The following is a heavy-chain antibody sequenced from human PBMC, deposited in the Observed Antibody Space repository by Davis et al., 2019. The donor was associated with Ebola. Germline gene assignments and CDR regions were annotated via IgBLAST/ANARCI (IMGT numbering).Heavy chain of an antibody. CDR2: INPHNGNT. Sequence: ASVKVSCKASGYTFTSYGITWVRQAPGQGLEWMGWINPHNGNTNYAQNVQGRVTMTTDTSTSTAYMELRSLRSDDTAVYYCARERLEPYFDYWGQGTLVTVSS. V-gene: IGHV1-18*04. J-gene: IGHJ4*02. CDR3: ARERLEPYFDY. D-gene: IGHD1-1*01. CDR1: GYTFTSYG.